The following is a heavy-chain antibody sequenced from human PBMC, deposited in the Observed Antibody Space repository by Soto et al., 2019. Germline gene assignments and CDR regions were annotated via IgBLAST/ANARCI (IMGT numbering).Heavy chain of an antibody. D-gene: IGHD3-10*01. CDR2: IKQDGSEK. CDR3: ARGAGSYFRRVVGAFDI. CDR1: GFSFSSDW. J-gene: IGHJ3*02. Sequence: EVQLVESGGDLVQPWGSLRLSCTASGFSFSSDWMSWVRQAPGKGLGWVANIKQDGSEKYYVDSVKGRFTISRDNAKNALYLRMNSLRAEDTAVYYCARGAGSYFRRVVGAFDIWGQGTMVTVSS. V-gene: IGHV3-7*04.